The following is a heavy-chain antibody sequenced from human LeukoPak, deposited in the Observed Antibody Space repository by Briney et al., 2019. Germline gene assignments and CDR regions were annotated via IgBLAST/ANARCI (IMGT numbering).Heavy chain of an antibody. CDR2: ISAYNGNT. CDR1: GYTFTSYG. CDR3: ARSEYDLQGSSARWPDY. V-gene: IGHV1-18*01. J-gene: IGHJ4*02. Sequence: ASVKVSCKASGYTFTSYGISWVRQAPGQGLEWMGWISAYNGNTNYAQKLQGRVTMTTDTSTSTAYMELRSLRSDDTAVYYCARSEYDLQGSSARWPDYWGQGALVTVSS. D-gene: IGHD2/OR15-2a*01.